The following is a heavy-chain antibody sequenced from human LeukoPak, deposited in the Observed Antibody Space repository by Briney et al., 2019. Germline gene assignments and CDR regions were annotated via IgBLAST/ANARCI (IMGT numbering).Heavy chain of an antibody. D-gene: IGHD2-2*01. CDR2: ISSSSSYI. Sequence: GGSLRLSCAASGCTFSSYSMNWVRQAPGKGLEWVSSISSSSSYIYYADSVKGRFTISRDNAKNSLYLQMNSLRAEDTAVYYCARDRNVVDFDYWGQGTLVTVSS. CDR1: GCTFSSYS. CDR3: ARDRNVVDFDY. J-gene: IGHJ4*02. V-gene: IGHV3-21*01.